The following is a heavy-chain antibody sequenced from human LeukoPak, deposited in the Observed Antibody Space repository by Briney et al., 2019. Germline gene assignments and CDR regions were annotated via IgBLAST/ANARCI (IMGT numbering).Heavy chain of an antibody. D-gene: IGHD4-17*01. CDR1: GGSISSSSYY. CDR2: IYYSGST. V-gene: IGHV4-39*07. Sequence: SETLSLTCTVSGGSISSSSYYWGWIRQPPGKGLEWIGSIYYSGSTYYHPSLKSRVTISVDTSKNQFSLKLSSVTAADTAVYYCATPLMTTDAFDIWGQGTMVTVSS. J-gene: IGHJ3*02. CDR3: ATPLMTTDAFDI.